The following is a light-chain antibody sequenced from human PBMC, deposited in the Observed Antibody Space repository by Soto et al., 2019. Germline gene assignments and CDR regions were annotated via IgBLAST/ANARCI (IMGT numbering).Light chain of an antibody. V-gene: IGKV4-1*01. J-gene: IGKJ1*01. Sequence: IVITPSPDTLAGSLRSRPTITFKASQSVLYSSNNKNYLAWYQQKQGKPPKLRTYWASTRKAGVPDRFSGSGSGQDFTLPISSLQAEDVAVYYCQQYYSTLWPFGQGTRWIS. CDR2: WAS. CDR3: QQYYSTLWP. CDR1: QSVLYSSNNKNY.